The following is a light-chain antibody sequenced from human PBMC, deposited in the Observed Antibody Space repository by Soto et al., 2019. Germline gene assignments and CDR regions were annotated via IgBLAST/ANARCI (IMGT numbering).Light chain of an antibody. V-gene: IGLV1-44*01. Sequence: QSVLTQPPSASGTPGQRVTISCSGSSSNIGSNTVSWYQQLPGTAPKLLIYSDSQRPSGVPDRFSGAKSATSASLAISGLHSEDEDDYYCATWDDSLNGVWVFGGGTKLTVL. J-gene: IGLJ3*02. CDR2: SDS. CDR1: SSNIGSNT. CDR3: ATWDDSLNGVWV.